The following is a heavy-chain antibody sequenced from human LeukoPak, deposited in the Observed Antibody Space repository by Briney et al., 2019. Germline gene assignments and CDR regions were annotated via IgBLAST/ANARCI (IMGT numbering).Heavy chain of an antibody. CDR3: ARGRDKLGYCSSTSCYRQYNWFDP. CDR2: INHSGST. CDR1: GGSFSGYY. V-gene: IGHV4-34*01. D-gene: IGHD2-2*02. J-gene: IGHJ5*02. Sequence: SETLSLTCAVYGGSFSGYYWSWIRQPPGKGLEWIGEINHSGSTNYNPSLKSRVTISVDTSKNQFSLKLSSVTAADTAVYYCARGRDKLGYCSSTSCYRQYNWFDPWGQGTLVAVSS.